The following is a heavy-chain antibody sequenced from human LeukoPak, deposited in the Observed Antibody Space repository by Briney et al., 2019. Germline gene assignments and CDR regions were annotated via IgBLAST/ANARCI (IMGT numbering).Heavy chain of an antibody. D-gene: IGHD4-17*01. CDR3: ASFGYGDYRYYFDY. J-gene: IGHJ4*01. CDR2: MNPNSGNT. CDR1: GYTFTSYD. Sequence: ASVKVSCKASGYTFTSYDINWVRQATGQGLGWMGWMNPNSGNTGYAQKFQGRVTMTRNTSISTAYMELSSLRSEDTAVYYCASFGYGDYRYYFDYWGQGTLVTVSS. V-gene: IGHV1-8*01.